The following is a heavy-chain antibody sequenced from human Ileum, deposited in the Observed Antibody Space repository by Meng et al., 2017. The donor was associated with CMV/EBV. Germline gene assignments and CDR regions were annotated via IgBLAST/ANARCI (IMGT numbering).Heavy chain of an antibody. CDR2: LRTSGTT. V-gene: IGHV4-4*07. Sequence: QMLVQESGPGPVKPSETLSLTCIGSGDSISGYHWTWIRKPAGKGLEWIGRLRTSGTTDHNPSLKSRVTLSIDTSKNQFSLKLNSVTAADTAVYYCGRAGARGVPVDMWGQGTLVTVSS. D-gene: IGHD3-10*01. CDR3: GRAGARGVPVDM. CDR1: GDSISGYH. J-gene: IGHJ4*02.